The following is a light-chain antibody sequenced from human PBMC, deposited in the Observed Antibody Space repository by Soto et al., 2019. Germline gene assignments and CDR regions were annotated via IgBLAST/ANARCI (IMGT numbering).Light chain of an antibody. CDR3: QQYNNWPPIT. V-gene: IGKV3-15*01. Sequence: EIVRTQSHATLSISPGERATLSCRASQSVSSSLAWYQQNPGQAPRLLIYSASTRATGIPARFSGSGSGTEFTLTISSLQSEDFAVYYCQQYNNWPPITFGQGTRLEIK. CDR2: SAS. CDR1: QSVSSS. J-gene: IGKJ5*01.